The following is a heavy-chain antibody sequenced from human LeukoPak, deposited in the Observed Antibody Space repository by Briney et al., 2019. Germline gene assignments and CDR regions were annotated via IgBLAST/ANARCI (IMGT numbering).Heavy chain of an antibody. CDR3: ATIDGHSDSSGY. D-gene: IGHD3-22*01. J-gene: IGHJ4*02. Sequence: GASVKVSCKVSGYTLTELSMHWVRQAPGKGLEWMGGFDPEDGETIYAQKFQGRVTMTEDTSTDTAYMELSSLRSEGTAVYYCATIDGHSDSSGYWGQGTLVIVSS. CDR1: GYTLTELS. CDR2: FDPEDGET. V-gene: IGHV1-24*01.